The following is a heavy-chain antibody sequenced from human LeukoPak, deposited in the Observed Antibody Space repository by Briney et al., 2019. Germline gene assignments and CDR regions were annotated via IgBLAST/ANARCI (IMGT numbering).Heavy chain of an antibody. V-gene: IGHV4-61*02. J-gene: IGHJ4*02. Sequence: SQTLSLTCTVSGGSISSGDYYWSWIRQPAGKGLEWIGRIYTSGSTNYNPSLKSRVTMSIETSKNQFSLNLSSVTAADTAVYYCARGSTFGGEDYWGQGTLVTVSS. CDR1: GGSISSGDYY. D-gene: IGHD3-10*01. CDR2: IYTSGST. CDR3: ARGSTFGGEDY.